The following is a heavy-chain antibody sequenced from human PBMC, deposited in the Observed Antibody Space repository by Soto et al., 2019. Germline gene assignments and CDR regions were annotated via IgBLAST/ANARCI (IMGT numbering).Heavy chain of an antibody. CDR2: IGTSAST. J-gene: IGHJ4*02. CDR1: GFTFSSYS. V-gene: IGHV3-23*01. D-gene: IGHD2-2*01. CDR3: ADLSRYCTSSNCD. Sequence: DVRLLESGGGLVQPGGSLRLPCAASGFTFSSYSMSWVRQAPGKGLEWVSTIGTSASTYYGDSVRGRFTISRDNSRNTLYLQMNSLRAEDTAVYYCADLSRYCTSSNCDWGQGTLVTVSS.